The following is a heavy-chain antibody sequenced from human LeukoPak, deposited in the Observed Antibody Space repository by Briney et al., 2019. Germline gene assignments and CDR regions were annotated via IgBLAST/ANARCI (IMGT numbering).Heavy chain of an antibody. CDR2: IYSGGST. Sequence: GGSLRLSCAVSGITVSSNFMSWVRQAPGKGLEWVSVIYSGGSTYYADSVKGRFTISRDNSKNTLYLQMNSLRAEDTAVYYCARVFKSYRFDPWGQGTLVTVSS. V-gene: IGHV3-66*01. D-gene: IGHD3-16*02. J-gene: IGHJ5*02. CDR1: GITVSSNF. CDR3: ARVFKSYRFDP.